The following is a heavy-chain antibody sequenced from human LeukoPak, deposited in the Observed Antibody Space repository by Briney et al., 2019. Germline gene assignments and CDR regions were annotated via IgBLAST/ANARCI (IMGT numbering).Heavy chain of an antibody. CDR1: GFTFSSYW. CDR3: ARDSGEYYDFWSGYLSLHWYFDY. Sequence: QPGGSLRLSCAASGFTFSSYWMSWVRQAPGKGLEWVANIKQDGSEKYYVDPVKGRFTISRDNAKNSLYLQMNSLRAEDTAVYYCARDSGEYYDFWSGYLSLHWYFDYWGQGTLVTVSS. D-gene: IGHD3-3*01. V-gene: IGHV3-7*01. J-gene: IGHJ4*02. CDR2: IKQDGSEK.